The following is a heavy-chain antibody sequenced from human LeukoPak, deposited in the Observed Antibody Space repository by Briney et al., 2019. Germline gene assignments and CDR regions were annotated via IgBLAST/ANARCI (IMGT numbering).Heavy chain of an antibody. Sequence: GGSLRLSCAASGFIVSNTYMNWVRQSPGKGLEWVSVIYIGGATYYADSVKGRFTISRENSKNTLYLQMNSLRAEDTAVYYCAKDRGYTNGWYDYFDYWGQGTLVTVSS. V-gene: IGHV3-53*01. J-gene: IGHJ4*02. CDR3: AKDRGYTNGWYDYFDY. D-gene: IGHD6-19*01. CDR1: GFIVSNTY. CDR2: IYIGGAT.